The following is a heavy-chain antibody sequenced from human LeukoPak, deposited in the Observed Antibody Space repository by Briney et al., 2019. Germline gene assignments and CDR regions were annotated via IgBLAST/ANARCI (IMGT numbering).Heavy chain of an antibody. CDR1: GFTFSSYS. CDR3: AREIPSGSYAPDY. CDR2: ISSSGRSI. J-gene: IGHJ4*02. D-gene: IGHD1-26*01. V-gene: IGHV3-21*05. Sequence: PGGSLRLSCAASGFTFSSYSMNWVRQAPGKGLEWVSYISSSGRSILYADSVKGRFTVPRDNAKNSLYLQMNSLRAEDTAVYYCAREIPSGSYAPDYWGQGTLVTVSS.